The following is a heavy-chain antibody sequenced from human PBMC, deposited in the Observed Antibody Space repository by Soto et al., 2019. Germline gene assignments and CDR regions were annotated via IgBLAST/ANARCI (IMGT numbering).Heavy chain of an antibody. Sequence: QINLVQSGAEVKKPGASVKVSCKGCGYGFTTYGITWVRQAPGQGLEWMAWISAHNCNTNYAQKLQGRVTVTRDTSTSTAYMELRSLRSDDTAVYDCARGRDGDYWGQGALVTVSS. CDR2: ISAHNCNT. CDR1: GYGFTTYG. D-gene: IGHD6-6*01. J-gene: IGHJ4*02. CDR3: ARGRDGDY. V-gene: IGHV1-18*01.